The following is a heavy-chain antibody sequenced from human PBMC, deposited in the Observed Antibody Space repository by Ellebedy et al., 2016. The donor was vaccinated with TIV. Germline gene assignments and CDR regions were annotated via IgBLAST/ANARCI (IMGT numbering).Heavy chain of an antibody. Sequence: GESLKISCAASGFTVSSNYMSWVRQAPGKGLAWVSVIYSGGSTYYADSVKGRFTISRDNSKNTLYLQMNSLRAEDTAVYYCASTGREQVDYWGQGTLVTVSS. CDR3: ASTGREQVDY. CDR2: IYSGGST. CDR1: GFTVSSNY. V-gene: IGHV3-53*01. D-gene: IGHD3-10*01. J-gene: IGHJ4*02.